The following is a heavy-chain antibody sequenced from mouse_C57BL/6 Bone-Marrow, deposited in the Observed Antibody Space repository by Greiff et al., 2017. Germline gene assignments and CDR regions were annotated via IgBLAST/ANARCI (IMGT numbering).Heavy chain of an antibody. CDR1: GYTFTSYD. D-gene: IGHD1-1*01. Sequence: QVQLKESGPELVKPGASVKLSCKASGYTFTSYDINWVKQRPGQGLEWIGWIYPRDGSTKYNEKFKGKATFPVDTSSSTAYMELHSLTSEDSAVYFCARDYGSSYWYFDVWGTGTTVTVSS. J-gene: IGHJ1*03. V-gene: IGHV1-85*01. CDR3: ARDYGSSYWYFDV. CDR2: IYPRDGST.